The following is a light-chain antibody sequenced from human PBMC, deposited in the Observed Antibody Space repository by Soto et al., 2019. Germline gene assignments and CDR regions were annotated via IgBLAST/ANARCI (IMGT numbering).Light chain of an antibody. Sequence: DIKMTQSPSSLSASVGDRVTLTCQASEDVSDYVNWYQQKPGRAPKLLIYDASKLETGVSSRFSGSGSGTHFTFTIRDLQPEDFATYYCQLYRNVVLTCGGGTRVDI. V-gene: IGKV1-33*01. CDR1: EDVSDY. CDR2: DAS. CDR3: QLYRNVVLT. J-gene: IGKJ4*01.